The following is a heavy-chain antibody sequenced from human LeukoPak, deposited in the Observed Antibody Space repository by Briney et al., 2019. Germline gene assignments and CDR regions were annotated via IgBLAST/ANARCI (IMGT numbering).Heavy chain of an antibody. J-gene: IGHJ4*02. V-gene: IGHV1-69*06. CDR2: IIPIFGTS. CDR3: ATIPRAGYSSSWDLDY. Sequence: GASVKVSCKASGGTFSSYAINWVRQAPGQGLEWMGGIIPIFGTSNYAQKFQGRVAITADKSTRTAYMELSNLRSEDTAVYYCATIPRAGYSSSWDLDYWGQGTLVTVSS. CDR1: GGTFSSYA. D-gene: IGHD6-13*01.